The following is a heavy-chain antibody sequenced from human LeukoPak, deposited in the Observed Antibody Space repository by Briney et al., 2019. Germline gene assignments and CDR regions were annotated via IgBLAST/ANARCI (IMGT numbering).Heavy chain of an antibody. D-gene: IGHD2-15*01. J-gene: IGHJ3*02. Sequence: GGSLRLSCAASGFTFSSYAMHWVRQALGKGLEWVAVISYDGSNKYYADSVKGRFTISRDNSKNTLYLQMNSLRAEDTAVYYCARDRLQWGCSGGSCYYDAFDIWGQGTMVTVSS. V-gene: IGHV3-30-3*01. CDR3: ARDRLQWGCSGGSCYYDAFDI. CDR2: ISYDGSNK. CDR1: GFTFSSYA.